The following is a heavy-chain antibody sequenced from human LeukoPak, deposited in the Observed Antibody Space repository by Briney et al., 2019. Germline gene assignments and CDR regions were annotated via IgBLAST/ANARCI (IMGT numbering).Heavy chain of an antibody. Sequence: SETLSLTCSVSGGSISSYCWSWIRQPPGKGLEWIAYIYYSGSTNYNPPLKSRVTISVDTPKNQFSLKLSSVTAADTAVYYCARAIAVAGTVGYFDYWGQGTLVTVSS. CDR2: IYYSGST. V-gene: IGHV4-59*01. CDR1: GGSISSYC. D-gene: IGHD6-19*01. J-gene: IGHJ4*02. CDR3: ARAIAVAGTVGYFDY.